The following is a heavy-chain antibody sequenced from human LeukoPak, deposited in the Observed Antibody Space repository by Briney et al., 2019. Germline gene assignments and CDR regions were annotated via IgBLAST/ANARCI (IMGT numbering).Heavy chain of an antibody. Sequence: PGGSLRLSCAASGFTFSSYGMHWVRQAPGKGREWVAFIRYNGNNQYYADSVKGRFTISRDNSKNTLYLQMNSLKGDDTAVYYCAKDSAFYYIDVWGKGTTVIISS. J-gene: IGHJ6*03. CDR1: GFTFSSYG. CDR2: IRYNGNNQ. D-gene: IGHD3-10*01. CDR3: AKDSAFYYIDV. V-gene: IGHV3-30*02.